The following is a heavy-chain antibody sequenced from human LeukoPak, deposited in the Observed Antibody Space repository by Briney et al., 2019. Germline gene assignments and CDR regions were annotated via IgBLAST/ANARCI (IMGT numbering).Heavy chain of an antibody. J-gene: IGHJ4*02. Sequence: GGSLRLSCAASGFTFSSYGMHWVRQAPGKGLEWVAVIWYGGSNKYYADSVKGRFTISRDNSKNTLYLQMNSLRAEGTAVYYCAKDNGGDGFDYWGQGTLVTVSS. CDR1: GFTFSSYG. CDR2: IWYGGSNK. V-gene: IGHV3-30*02. CDR3: AKDNGGDGFDY. D-gene: IGHD2-21*02.